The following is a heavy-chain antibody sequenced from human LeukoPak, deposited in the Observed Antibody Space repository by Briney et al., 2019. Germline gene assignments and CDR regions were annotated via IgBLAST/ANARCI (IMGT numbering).Heavy chain of an antibody. CDR3: ASVLSGIAVAGSFDP. J-gene: IGHJ5*02. CDR1: GGTFSSYA. CDR2: IIPILGIA. V-gene: IGHV1-69*04. D-gene: IGHD6-19*01. Sequence: GASVKVSCKASGGTFSSYAISWVRQAPGQGLEWMGRIIPILGIANHAQKFQGRVTITADKSTSTAYMELSSLRSEDTAVYYCASVLSGIAVAGSFDPWGQGTLVTVSS.